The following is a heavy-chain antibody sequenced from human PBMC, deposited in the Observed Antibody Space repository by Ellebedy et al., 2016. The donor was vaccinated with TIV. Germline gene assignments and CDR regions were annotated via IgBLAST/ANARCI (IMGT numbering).Heavy chain of an antibody. CDR2: ISGSGGST. V-gene: IGHV3-23*01. CDR1: GFTFDDYA. J-gene: IGHJ4*02. Sequence: GGSLRLXCAASGFTFDDYAMHWVRQAPGKGLEWVSAISGSGGSTYYADSVKGRFTISRDNSKNTLYLQMNSLRAEDTAVYYCAKDVAVAGYFDYWGQGTLVTVSS. D-gene: IGHD6-19*01. CDR3: AKDVAVAGYFDY.